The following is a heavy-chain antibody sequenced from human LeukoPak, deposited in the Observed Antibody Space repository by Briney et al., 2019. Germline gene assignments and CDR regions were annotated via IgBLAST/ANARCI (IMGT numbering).Heavy chain of an antibody. J-gene: IGHJ4*02. CDR2: IYYSGST. V-gene: IGHV4-30-4*01. CDR3: AATTVELLGRFDY. D-gene: IGHD4-23*01. CDR1: GGSISSGDYY. Sequence: SETLSLTCTVSGGSISSGDYYWSWIRQPPGKGLEWIVYIYYSGSTYYNPSLKSRVTISVDTSKNQFSLKLSSVTAADTAVYYCAATTVELLGRFDYWGQGTLVTVSS.